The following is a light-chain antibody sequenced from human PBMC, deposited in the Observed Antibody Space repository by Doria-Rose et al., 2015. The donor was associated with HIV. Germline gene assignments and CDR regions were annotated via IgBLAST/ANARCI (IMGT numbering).Light chain of an antibody. CDR2: GSF. CDR1: HSINSY. Sequence: SSLSASVGGSVTITCRASHSINSYLNWYQQKPGKAPNLLIYGSFSMQGGVPSRFSGSGSGTEYTLTISNLQPEDFATYYCQQTYTSPSTLGQGTKIEIK. CDR3: QQTYTSPST. V-gene: IGKV1-39*01. J-gene: IGKJ1*01.